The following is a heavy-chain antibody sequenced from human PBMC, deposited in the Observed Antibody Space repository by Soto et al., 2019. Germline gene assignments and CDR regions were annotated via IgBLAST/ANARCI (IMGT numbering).Heavy chain of an antibody. J-gene: IGHJ6*03. CDR1: GGSFSGYY. CDR3: ARGQRMTTVTYYYYYMDV. Sequence: SETLSLTCAVYGGSFSGYYWSWIRQPPGKGLEWIGEINHSGSTNYNPSLKSRVTISVDTSKNQFSLKLSSVTAADTAVYYCARGQRMTTVTYYYYYMDVWGKGTTVTVSS. V-gene: IGHV4-34*01. D-gene: IGHD4-17*01. CDR2: INHSGST.